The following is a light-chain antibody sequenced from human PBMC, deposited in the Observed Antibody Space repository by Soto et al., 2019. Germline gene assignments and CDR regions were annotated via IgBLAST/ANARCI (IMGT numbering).Light chain of an antibody. CDR1: QSVSSNY. V-gene: IGKV3-20*01. Sequence: PGERATLSCRASQSVSSNYLAGYQQKRGQAPRLLIYGASSRATGIPDRFSGSGSGTEFTLTISSLEPEDFAVYYCHQYGSSPLFAFGPGTEVDLK. CDR2: GAS. CDR3: HQYGSSPLFA. J-gene: IGKJ3*01.